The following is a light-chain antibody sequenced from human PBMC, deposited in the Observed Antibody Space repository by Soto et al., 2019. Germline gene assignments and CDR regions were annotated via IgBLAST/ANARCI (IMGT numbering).Light chain of an antibody. V-gene: IGLV1-44*01. CDR2: RNN. CDR1: SSNIGSNY. Sequence: QSVLTQPPSASGTPGQSVTISCSGSSSNIGSNYVNWYQQLPVTAPKLLIYRNNQRPSGVPDRFSGSKSGTSASLAISGLQSEDEAVYYCAAWDDSLNGYVFGAGTKVTVL. J-gene: IGLJ1*01. CDR3: AAWDDSLNGYV.